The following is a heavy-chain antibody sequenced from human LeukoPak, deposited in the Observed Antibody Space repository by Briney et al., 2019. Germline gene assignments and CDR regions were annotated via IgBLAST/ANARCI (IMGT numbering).Heavy chain of an antibody. Sequence: VASLKVSCKASGYTLTDYYIHWVRQAPGQGLEWMGWINPNSGGTNYAQKFQGRVTMTRDTSISTAYMELSRLRSDDTAVYYCARDEQWLVPHLLFDYWGQGTLVTVSS. J-gene: IGHJ4*02. CDR3: ARDEQWLVPHLLFDY. D-gene: IGHD6-19*01. V-gene: IGHV1-2*02. CDR1: GYTLTDYY. CDR2: INPNSGGT.